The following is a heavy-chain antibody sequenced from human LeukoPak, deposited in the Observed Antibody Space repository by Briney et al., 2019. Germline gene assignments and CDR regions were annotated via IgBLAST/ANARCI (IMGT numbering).Heavy chain of an antibody. CDR3: ARGRFLEWEVGYFDY. J-gene: IGHJ4*02. CDR1: GGSISSYY. CDR2: IYYSGST. D-gene: IGHD3-3*01. Sequence: PSETLSLTCTVSGGSISSYYWSWIRQPPGKGLEWIGYIYYSGSTNYNPSLKSRVTISVDTSKNQFSLKLSSVTAADTAVYYCARGRFLEWEVGYFDYWGQGTLVTVSS. V-gene: IGHV4-59*01.